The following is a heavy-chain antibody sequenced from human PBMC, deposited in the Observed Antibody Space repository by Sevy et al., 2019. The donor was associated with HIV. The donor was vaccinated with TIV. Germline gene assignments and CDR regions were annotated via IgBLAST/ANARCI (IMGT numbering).Heavy chain of an antibody. J-gene: IGHJ4*02. CDR2: INPNDGGT. D-gene: IGHD5-12*01. Sequence: ASVKVSCEASGYTFTKYYMHWVRQAPGQGLEWMGNINPNDGGTTYAQKFQGRVTMTRDTSTTTVYMELTSLRSEDTTVYSCARGSSGSQPFDYWGQGTLVTVSS. CDR1: GYTFTKYY. CDR3: ARGSSGSQPFDY. V-gene: IGHV1-46*01.